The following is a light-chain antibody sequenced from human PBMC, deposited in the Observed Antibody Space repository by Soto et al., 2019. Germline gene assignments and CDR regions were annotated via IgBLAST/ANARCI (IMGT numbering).Light chain of an antibody. CDR1: QSVLYSSNNKNQ. CDR3: QQYYSTPYS. CDR2: WAS. V-gene: IGKV4-1*01. Sequence: DIVMTQSPDSLAVSLGERATINCKSSQSVLYSSNNKNQLAWYQQKPGQPPKLLIYWASTRESGVPDRFSGSGSGTDFTLTISSLQAEDVAVYYCQQYYSTPYSFGQGTKLEIK. J-gene: IGKJ2*03.